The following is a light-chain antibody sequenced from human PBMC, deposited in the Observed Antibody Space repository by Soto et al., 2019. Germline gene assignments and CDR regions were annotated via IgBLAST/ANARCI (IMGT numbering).Light chain of an antibody. Sequence: QAVVTQPPSVSGAPGQRGTISCTASSSNIGAGYDVHWYPQLPGTAPKLLIYGNTNRPSGVPDRFSGSKSGTSASLAITGLQAEDDADYYCLSYGSSLSAWVFGGGTKLTVL. CDR1: SSNIGAGYD. CDR3: LSYGSSLSAWV. J-gene: IGLJ3*02. CDR2: GNT. V-gene: IGLV1-40*01.